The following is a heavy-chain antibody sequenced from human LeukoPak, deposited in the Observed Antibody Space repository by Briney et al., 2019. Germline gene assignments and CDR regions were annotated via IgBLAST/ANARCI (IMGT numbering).Heavy chain of an antibody. D-gene: IGHD3-10*01. J-gene: IGHJ4*02. Sequence: ASVKVSCKASGYTFTSYGISWVRQAPGQGLEWMGWISAYNGNTNYAQKLQGRVTMTTDTSTSAAYVELRSLRSDDTAVYYCARVSYYYGSGSQDYWGQGTLVTVSS. CDR2: ISAYNGNT. CDR3: ARVSYYYGSGSQDY. V-gene: IGHV1-18*01. CDR1: GYTFTSYG.